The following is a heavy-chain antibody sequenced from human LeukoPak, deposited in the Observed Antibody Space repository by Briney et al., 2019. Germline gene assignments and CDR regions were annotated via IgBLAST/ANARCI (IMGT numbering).Heavy chain of an antibody. V-gene: IGHV5-51*01. D-gene: IGHD4-23*01. J-gene: IGHJ3*02. CDR3: ARPDDYGGKPAAFDI. Sequence: GESLKISCKGSGYTFITYWIGWVRQMPGKGLGWMGIIYPGDSDTRYSPSFRGQVTISADMSINTAYLQWSSLKASDTAMYYCARPDDYGGKPAAFDIWGQGTMVTVSS. CDR1: GYTFITYW. CDR2: IYPGDSDT.